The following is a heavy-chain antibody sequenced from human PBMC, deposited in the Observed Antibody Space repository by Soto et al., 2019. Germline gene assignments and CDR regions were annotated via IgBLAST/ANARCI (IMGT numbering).Heavy chain of an antibody. Sequence: QVHLVESGGGVIQPGRSLRLSCSSSAITFSRYGMHWVRQAPGKGLEWVAVISFDGRDKSYSDSVKGRFTISRENSKNTLQLQLNSLRPEDTAVYFCAKDYALEEHLARLSSGFFGLDVWGQGTTVTVSS. D-gene: IGHD3-10*01. CDR1: AITFSRYG. J-gene: IGHJ6*02. CDR3: AKDYALEEHLARLSSGFFGLDV. V-gene: IGHV3-30*18. CDR2: ISFDGRDK.